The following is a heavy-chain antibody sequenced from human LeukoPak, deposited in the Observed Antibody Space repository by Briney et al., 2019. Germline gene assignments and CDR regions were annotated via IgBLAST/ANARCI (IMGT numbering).Heavy chain of an antibody. V-gene: IGHV1-18*01. Sequence: ASVKVSCKGSGYTFTNYGITWVRQAPGQGLEWMGWISAYNGNTKYAPKLQGRVTMTTDTSTRTAYMELRSLRSDDTAVYYCARDKEIQDYDFWSGYYRHAEYFQHWGQGTLVTVSS. CDR1: GYTFTNYG. J-gene: IGHJ1*01. CDR2: ISAYNGNT. CDR3: ARDKEIQDYDFWSGYYRHAEYFQH. D-gene: IGHD3-3*01.